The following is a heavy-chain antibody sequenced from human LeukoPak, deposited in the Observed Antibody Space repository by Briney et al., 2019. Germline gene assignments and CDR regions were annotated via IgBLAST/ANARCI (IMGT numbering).Heavy chain of an antibody. J-gene: IGHJ6*03. CDR3: ARGYSSSWYYYYYYMDV. Sequence: GGSLRLSCAASGFTFSSYWMSWVRQAPGKGLEWVANIKQDGSEKYHVDSVKGRFTISRDNAKNSLYLQMNSLRAEDTAVYYCARGYSSSWYYYYYYMDVWGKGTTVTVSS. D-gene: IGHD6-13*01. CDR1: GFTFSSYW. V-gene: IGHV3-7*01. CDR2: IKQDGSEK.